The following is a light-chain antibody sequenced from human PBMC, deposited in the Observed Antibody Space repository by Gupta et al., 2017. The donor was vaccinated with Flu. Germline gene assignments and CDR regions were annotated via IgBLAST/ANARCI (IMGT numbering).Light chain of an antibody. CDR3: SSYTSSSTLV. J-gene: IGLJ2*01. CDR2: EVS. CDR1: SSDVGGYND. Sequence: QSALTQPASVSGSPGQSITTSCTGTSSDVGGYNDVSWYQQHPGKAPKLMIYEVSNRPSGVSNRFSGSKSGNTASLTISGLQAEDEADYYCSSYTSSSTLVFGGGTKLTVL. V-gene: IGLV2-14*01.